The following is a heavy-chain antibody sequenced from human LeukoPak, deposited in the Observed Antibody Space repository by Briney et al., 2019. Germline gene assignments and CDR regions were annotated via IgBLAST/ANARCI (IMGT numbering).Heavy chain of an antibody. CDR3: ASNYGYYYDSSGYYPGYFDY. V-gene: IGHV3-11*01. CDR1: GFTFSDYY. J-gene: IGHJ4*02. Sequence: GGSLRLSCAASGFTFSDYYMSWIRQAPGKGLEWVSYISSSGSTIYYADSVKGRFTISRDNARNSLYLQMNSLRAEDTAVYYCASNYGYYYDSSGYYPGYFDYWGQGTLVTVSS. CDR2: ISSSGSTI. D-gene: IGHD3-22*01.